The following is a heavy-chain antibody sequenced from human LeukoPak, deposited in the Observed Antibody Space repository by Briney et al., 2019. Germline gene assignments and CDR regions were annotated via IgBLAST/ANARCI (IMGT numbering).Heavy chain of an antibody. Sequence: GGSLRLSCAASGFTFSSYWMSWVRQAPGKGLEWVANIKQDGSEKYYVDSVKGRFTIPRDNAKNSLYLQMNSLRAEDTAVYYCARDITIFGVAHDAFDIWGQGTMVTVSS. CDR1: GFTFSSYW. CDR3: ARDITIFGVAHDAFDI. CDR2: IKQDGSEK. D-gene: IGHD3-3*01. J-gene: IGHJ3*02. V-gene: IGHV3-7*01.